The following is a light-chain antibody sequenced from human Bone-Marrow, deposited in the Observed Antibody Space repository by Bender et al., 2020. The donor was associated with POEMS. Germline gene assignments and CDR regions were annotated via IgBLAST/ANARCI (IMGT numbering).Light chain of an antibody. CDR1: NSDIGGQDY. Sequence: QSDLTQPRSVSGSPGQAVTISCSGSNSDIGGQDYVSWYQQHPGEAPKVMIYDINHRPSGVPNRFSGSKSGNTASLTISGLQPEDEADYYCCSYAGSSTWVFGGGTNMAVL. J-gene: IGLJ3*02. V-gene: IGLV2-11*01. CDR2: DIN. CDR3: CSYAGSSTWV.